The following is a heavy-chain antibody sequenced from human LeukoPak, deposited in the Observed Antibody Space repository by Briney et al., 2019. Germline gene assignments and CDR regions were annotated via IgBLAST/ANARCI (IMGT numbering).Heavy chain of an antibody. CDR3: AKDGHDGYSYVLDY. CDR2: ISGSGGCT. D-gene: IGHD5-18*01. J-gene: IGHJ4*02. Sequence: PGGSLRLSCAASGFTFSSYAMSWVRQAPGKGLEWVSAISGSGGCTYYADSVKGRFTISRDNSKNTLYLQMNSLRAEDTAVYYCAKDGHDGYSYVLDYWGQGTLVTVSS. V-gene: IGHV3-23*01. CDR1: GFTFSSYA.